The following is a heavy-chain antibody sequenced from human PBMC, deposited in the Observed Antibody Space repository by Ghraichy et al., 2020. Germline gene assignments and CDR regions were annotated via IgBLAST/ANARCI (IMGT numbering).Heavy chain of an antibody. Sequence: SETLSLTCAVYGGSFSGYYWSWIRQPPGKGLEWIGEINHSGSTNYNPSLKSRVTISVDTSKNQFSLKLSSVTAADTAVYYCAREVRNFWSGYLITKYYFDYWGQGTLVTVSS. CDR3: AREVRNFWSGYLITKYYFDY. CDR1: GGSFSGYY. V-gene: IGHV4-34*01. CDR2: INHSGST. D-gene: IGHD3-3*01. J-gene: IGHJ4*02.